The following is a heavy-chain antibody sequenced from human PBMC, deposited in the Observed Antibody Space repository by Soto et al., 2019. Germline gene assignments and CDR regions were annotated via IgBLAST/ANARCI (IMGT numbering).Heavy chain of an antibody. V-gene: IGHV4-4*02. CDR2: IYHSGST. D-gene: IGHD3-16*01. Sequence: NPSETLSLTCSVSGGSISISNWCSLVRQPPGKGLEWIGEIYHSGSTNYNPSLKSRVTISVDKSKNQFSLKLSSVTAADTAVYYCARESSYVLDYWGQGTLVTVSS. J-gene: IGHJ4*02. CDR1: GGSISISNW. CDR3: ARESSYVLDY.